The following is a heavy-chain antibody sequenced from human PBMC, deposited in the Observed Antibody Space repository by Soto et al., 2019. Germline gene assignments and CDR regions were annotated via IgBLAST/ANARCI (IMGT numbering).Heavy chain of an antibody. D-gene: IGHD6-13*01. V-gene: IGHV3-48*03. CDR3: ARGYTKNRGIAAAGVY. J-gene: IGHJ4*02. Sequence: EVQLVESGGGLVQPGGSLRLSCAASGFTFSSYDMHWVRQATGKGLEWVSYISSSGSTIYYADSVKGRFTISRDNAKNSLYLQMNSLRAEDTAVYYCARGYTKNRGIAAAGVYWGQGTLVTVSS. CDR2: ISSSGSTI. CDR1: GFTFSSYD.